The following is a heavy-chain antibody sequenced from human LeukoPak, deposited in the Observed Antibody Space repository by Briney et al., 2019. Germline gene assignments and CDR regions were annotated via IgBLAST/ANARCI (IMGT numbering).Heavy chain of an antibody. Sequence: PGGSLRLSCAASGFTFSSHWMHWVRQAPGKGLEWVADIPPEGRRANYVQSVKGRFTISRDNAKNSMYLQMNTLRAEDTAVYYSARDADWARDYWGQGTLVTVSS. CDR1: GFTFSSHW. CDR3: ARDADWARDY. J-gene: IGHJ4*02. CDR2: IPPEGRRA. D-gene: IGHD3/OR15-3a*01. V-gene: IGHV3-7*01.